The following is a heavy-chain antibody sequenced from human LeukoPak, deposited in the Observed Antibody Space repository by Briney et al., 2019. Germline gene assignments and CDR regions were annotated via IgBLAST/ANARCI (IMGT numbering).Heavy chain of an antibody. Sequence: GGSLRLSCAASGFTFSSYAMHWVRQAPGRRLEWVGRIKSKTDGGTIDYAAPVKGRFTISRDDSKNTLYLQMNSLKTEETAVYYCGGDGRWFDPWGQGTLVTVSS. CDR1: GFTFSSYA. V-gene: IGHV3-15*01. CDR2: IKSKTDGGTI. CDR3: GGDGRWFDP. D-gene: IGHD2-21*02. J-gene: IGHJ5*02.